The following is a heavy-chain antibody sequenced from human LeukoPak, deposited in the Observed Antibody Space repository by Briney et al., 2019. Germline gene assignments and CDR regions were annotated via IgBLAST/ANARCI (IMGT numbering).Heavy chain of an antibody. J-gene: IGHJ4*02. D-gene: IGHD5-24*01. CDR3: TRWLQDY. Sequence: GRSLRLSCAASGFTFSSYGMHWVRQAPGKGLEWVAVIWYDGTNKCYADSVKGRFTISRDNSTNTLYLQMDSLRVEDTAIYFCTRWLQDYWGQGTLVTVSS. V-gene: IGHV3-33*01. CDR2: IWYDGTNK. CDR1: GFTFSSYG.